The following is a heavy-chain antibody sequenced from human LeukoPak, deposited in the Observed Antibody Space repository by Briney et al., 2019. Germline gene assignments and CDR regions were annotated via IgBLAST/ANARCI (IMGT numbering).Heavy chain of an antibody. Sequence: GGSLRLSCAASGFTFSSYGMSWVRQAPGKGLEWVSAISGSGGSTYYADSVKGRFTISRDNSKNTLYLQMNSLRAEDTAVYYCAKVRHAGDIAVVPVQFDPWGQGTLVTVSS. CDR3: AKVRHAGDIAVVPVQFDP. CDR1: GFTFSSYG. D-gene: IGHD2-2*01. J-gene: IGHJ5*02. CDR2: ISGSGGST. V-gene: IGHV3-23*01.